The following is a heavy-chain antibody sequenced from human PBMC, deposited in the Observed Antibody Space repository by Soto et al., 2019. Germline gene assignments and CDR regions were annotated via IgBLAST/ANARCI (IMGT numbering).Heavy chain of an antibody. CDR1: GGSISSGGYY. V-gene: IGHV4-31*03. J-gene: IGHJ6*02. CDR3: ARDPGGYSSSSGAMDV. Sequence: SETLSLTCTVSGGSISSGGYYWSWIRQHPGKGLEWIGYIYYSGSTSYNPSLKSRVTISVDTSKNQFSLKLSSVTAADTAVYYCARDPGGYSSSSGAMDVWGQGTQVTVS. D-gene: IGHD6-6*01. CDR2: IYYSGST.